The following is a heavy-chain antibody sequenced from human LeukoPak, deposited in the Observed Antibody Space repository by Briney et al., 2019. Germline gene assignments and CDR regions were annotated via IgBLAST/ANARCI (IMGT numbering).Heavy chain of an antibody. CDR3: ARGPAAGTGPDY. J-gene: IGHJ4*02. CDR1: GRSDSSCISY. V-gene: IGHV4-61*01. D-gene: IGHD6-13*01. CDR2: ISDSGGS. Sequence: SETLSLTCSVSGRSDSSCISYGSWIRQPPGEGLEWIAYISDSGGSDYNPSLRGRVTISLDTSKNQFSLRLTAVTAEDTAVYYCARGPAAGTGPDYWGQGTLVTVSS.